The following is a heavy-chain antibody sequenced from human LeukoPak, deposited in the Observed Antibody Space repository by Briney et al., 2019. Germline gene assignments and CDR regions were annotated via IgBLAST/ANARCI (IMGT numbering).Heavy chain of an antibody. V-gene: IGHV3-23*01. CDR3: AKDQSSGYYKTFDY. Sequence: TGGSLRLSCAASGFTFSTYAMSWVRQIPGKGLEWVSAISGSDDGTYYADSVKGRFTISRDNSKNTLYLQMNSLRAEDTAVYYCAKDQSSGYYKTFDYWGQGTLVTVSS. D-gene: IGHD3-22*01. CDR2: ISGSDDGT. J-gene: IGHJ4*02. CDR1: GFTFSTYA.